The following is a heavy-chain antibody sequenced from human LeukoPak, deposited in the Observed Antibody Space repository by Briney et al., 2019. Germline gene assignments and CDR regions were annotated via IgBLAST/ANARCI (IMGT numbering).Heavy chain of an antibody. D-gene: IGHD4-17*01. J-gene: IGHJ4*02. CDR3: AQLAGRGSVSDY. CDR2: ISGSSGGT. V-gene: IGHV3-23*01. CDR1: GFTFSSYA. Sequence: PGGSLRLSCAASGFTFSSYAMSWVRQAPGKGLEWLSAISGSSGGTYYAGSVKGRFTISRDNSKSTLYLQMNSLRAEDTAVYYCAQLAGRGSVSDYWGQGTLVTVSS.